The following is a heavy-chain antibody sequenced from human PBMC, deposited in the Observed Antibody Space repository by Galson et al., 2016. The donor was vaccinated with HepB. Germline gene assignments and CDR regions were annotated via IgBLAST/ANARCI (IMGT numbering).Heavy chain of an antibody. CDR1: GFTFSSYG. Sequence: SLRLSCAAYGFTFSSYGMHWVRQAPGKGLEWVAVISYDGSDKYYADSVKGRFTISRDNSKNTLYLRMSSLRAEDTAVYYCAKDVWRGSGTDYYGMDVWGQGTTVTVSS. CDR2: ISYDGSDK. J-gene: IGHJ6*02. CDR3: AKDVWRGSGTDYYGMDV. V-gene: IGHV3-30*18. D-gene: IGHD1-1*01.